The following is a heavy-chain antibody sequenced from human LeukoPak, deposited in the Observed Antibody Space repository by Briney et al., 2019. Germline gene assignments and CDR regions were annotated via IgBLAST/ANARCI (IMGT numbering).Heavy chain of an antibody. V-gene: IGHV1-2*02. Sequence: ASVKVSCKASGYTFTGYYMHWVRQAPGQGLEWMGWINPNSGGTNYAQKFQGRVTMTRGTSISTAYMELSRLRSDDTAVYYCARLTTSSGWYIDYWGQGTLVTVSS. D-gene: IGHD6-19*01. CDR1: GYTFTGYY. CDR3: ARLTTSSGWYIDY. CDR2: INPNSGGT. J-gene: IGHJ4*02.